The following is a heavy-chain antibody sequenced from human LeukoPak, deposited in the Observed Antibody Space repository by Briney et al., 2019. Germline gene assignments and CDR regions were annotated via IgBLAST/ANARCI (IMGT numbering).Heavy chain of an antibody. D-gene: IGHD6-19*01. CDR2: ISSSSSYI. CDR3: ARGGWLGHFDY. CDR1: GFTVSSNY. J-gene: IGHJ4*02. V-gene: IGHV3-21*01. Sequence: SGGSLRLSCAASGFTVSSNYMSRVRQAPGKGLEWVSSISSSSSYIYYADSVKGRFTISRDNAKNSLYLQMNSLRAEDTAVYYCARGGWLGHFDYWGQGTLVTVSS.